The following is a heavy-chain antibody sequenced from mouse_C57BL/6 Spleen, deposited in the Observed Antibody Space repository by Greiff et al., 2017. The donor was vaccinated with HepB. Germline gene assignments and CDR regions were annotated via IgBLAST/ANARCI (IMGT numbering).Heavy chain of an antibody. CDR1: GYTFTSYW. CDR3: AREDYGSSYYFDY. CDR2: IHPNSGST. V-gene: IGHV1-64*01. D-gene: IGHD1-1*01. Sequence: QVQLQQPGAELVKPGASVKLSCKASGYTFTSYWMHWVKQRPGQGLEWIGMIHPNSGSTNYNEKFKSKATLTEDKSTSTAYMQLSSLTSEDSAVYYCAREDYGSSYYFDYWGQGTTLTVSS. J-gene: IGHJ2*01.